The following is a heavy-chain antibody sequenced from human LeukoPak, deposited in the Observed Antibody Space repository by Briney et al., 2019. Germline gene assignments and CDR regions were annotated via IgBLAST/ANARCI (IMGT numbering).Heavy chain of an antibody. Sequence: GGSLRLSCAASGFTFSSYEMNWVRQAPGKGLEWVSYISSSGSTIYYADSVMGRFTISRDNAKNSLYLQMNSLRAEDTAVYYCARDHVLGGNIDYWGQGTLVTVSS. CDR2: ISSSGSTI. V-gene: IGHV3-48*03. CDR1: GFTFSSYE. J-gene: IGHJ4*02. CDR3: ARDHVLGGNIDY. D-gene: IGHD1-26*01.